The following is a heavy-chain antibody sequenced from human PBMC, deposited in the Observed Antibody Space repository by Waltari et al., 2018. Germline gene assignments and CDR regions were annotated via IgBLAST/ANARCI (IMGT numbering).Heavy chain of an antibody. CDR2: INQSGST. Sequence: QVQLQQWAAGLLKLSETLSLTCAAFGVSSSAYYWSWFRQPPGKGLEWIGEINQSGSTNYNPSLKSRVTISVDTSKNQFSLKLSSVTAADTAVYYCARGWGYGDFFDYWGQGTLVTVSS. J-gene: IGHJ4*02. V-gene: IGHV4-34*01. CDR1: GVSSSAYY. D-gene: IGHD4-17*01. CDR3: ARGWGYGDFFDY.